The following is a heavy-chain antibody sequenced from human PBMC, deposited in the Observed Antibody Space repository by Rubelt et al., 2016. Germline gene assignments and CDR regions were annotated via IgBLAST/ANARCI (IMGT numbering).Heavy chain of an antibody. Sequence: WMNWVRQAPGKGLEWVANVKQDGREKYDSVKGRFTISRDNAKNTLYLQMNSLRAEDTAVYFCASWFFRVDYWGQGTLVTVSS. J-gene: IGHJ4*02. CDR2: VKQDGREK. V-gene: IGHV3-7*01. D-gene: IGHD3-10*01. CDR1: W. CDR3: ASWFFRVDY.